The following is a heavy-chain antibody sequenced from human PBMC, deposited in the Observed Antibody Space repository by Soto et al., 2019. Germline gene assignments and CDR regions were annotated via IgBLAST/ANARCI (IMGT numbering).Heavy chain of an antibody. J-gene: IGHJ6*01. CDR1: GFTFGSYG. D-gene: IGHD3-3*01. V-gene: IGHV3-33*01. Sequence: QVHLVESGGGVVQPGRSLRLSCEASGFTFGSYGMFWIRQAPGKGLEWVAVIWFDGSYKYYADSVKGRFTISRDNSNNTVYRQMSSRRAEDSAVYYCARGLELEDYFYGMDAWGQGTTVTVSS. CDR3: ARGLELEDYFYGMDA. CDR2: IWFDGSYK.